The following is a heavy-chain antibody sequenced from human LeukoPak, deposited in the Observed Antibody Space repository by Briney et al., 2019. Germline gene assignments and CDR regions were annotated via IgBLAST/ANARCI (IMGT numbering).Heavy chain of an antibody. CDR2: IYSGGST. Sequence: HAGGSLRLSCGASGFTVSSNYMSWVRQAPGKGLEWVSVIYSGGSTYYADSVKGRFTISRDNFKNTLYLQMNSLRAEDTAVYYCASQASRNYDATYYFDYWGQGTLVTVSS. J-gene: IGHJ4*02. V-gene: IGHV3-53*01. CDR1: GFTVSSNY. D-gene: IGHD3-22*01. CDR3: ASQASRNYDATYYFDY.